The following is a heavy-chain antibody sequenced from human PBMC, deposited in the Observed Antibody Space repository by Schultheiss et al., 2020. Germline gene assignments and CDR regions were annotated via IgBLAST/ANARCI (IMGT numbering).Heavy chain of an antibody. CDR3: ARDDPLWFGELLPFDY. Sequence: GGSLRLSCAASGFTFSSNYMSWVRQAPGKGLEWVSGISGSGGSTYYADSVKGRFTISRDNAKNSLYLQMNSLRAEDTAVYYCARDDPLWFGELLPFDYWGQGTLVTVSS. CDR2: ISGSGGST. D-gene: IGHD3-10*01. CDR1: GFTFSSNY. V-gene: IGHV3-23*01. J-gene: IGHJ4*02.